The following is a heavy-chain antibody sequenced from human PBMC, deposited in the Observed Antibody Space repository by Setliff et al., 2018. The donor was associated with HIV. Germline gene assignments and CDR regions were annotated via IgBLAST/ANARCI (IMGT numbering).Heavy chain of an antibody. CDR1: GGSFSGYY. V-gene: IGHV4-59*01. CDR2: IYIYNSGST. D-gene: IGHD3-3*01. CDR3: ARGVNFDY. Sequence: KPSETLSLTCSVSGGSFSGYYWSWIWQPPGKGLEWIGYIYIYNSGSTNYNPSLTSRVTISVDTSRNQFSLKLTSVTAADTAIYYCARGVNFDYWGQGTQVTVS. J-gene: IGHJ4*02.